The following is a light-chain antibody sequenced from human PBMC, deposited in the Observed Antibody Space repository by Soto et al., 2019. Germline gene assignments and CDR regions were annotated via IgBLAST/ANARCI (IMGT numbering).Light chain of an antibody. CDR3: AAWDGSLNGHV. J-gene: IGLJ1*01. CDR2: VTN. CDR1: TSNIGENS. V-gene: IGLV1-44*01. Sequence: QSVLTQPPSVSGTLGQGVTISCSGSTSNIGENSVGWFQQLPGTAPKVLIYVTNKRPSGVPARFSASKSGTSAYLAISGRQSEDEADYYCAAWDGSLNGHVFGTGTKATAL.